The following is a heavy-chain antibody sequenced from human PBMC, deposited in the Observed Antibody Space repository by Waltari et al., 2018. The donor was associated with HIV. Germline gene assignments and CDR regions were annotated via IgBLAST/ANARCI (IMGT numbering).Heavy chain of an antibody. J-gene: IGHJ4*02. CDR3: ARPRGEYSGYDSGY. CDR2: INSDGSST. D-gene: IGHD5-12*01. CDR1: GFTFSSYG. V-gene: IGHV3-74*01. Sequence: EVQLVESGGGLVQPGGSLILSCAASGFTFSSYGMHWVRQAPGKGLVLVSRINSDGSSTSYADSVKGRFTISRDNAKNTLYLQMNSLRAEDTAVYYCARPRGEYSGYDSGYWGQGTLVTVSS.